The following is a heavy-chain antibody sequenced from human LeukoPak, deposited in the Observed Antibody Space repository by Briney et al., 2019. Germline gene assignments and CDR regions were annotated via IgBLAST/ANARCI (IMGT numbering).Heavy chain of an antibody. J-gene: IGHJ6*04. Sequence: PSETLSLTCAVYGGSFIGYYWSWIRQPPAKELEGMGEINHSGSTNYNPSLESRVTISVDTSKNQFSLKLSSVTAADTAVYYCARSLVSSTSKRKSRENYYYYYGMDVWGKGTTVTVSS. CDR3: ARSLVSSTSKRKSRENYYYYYGMDV. CDR1: GGSFIGYY. V-gene: IGHV4-34*01. D-gene: IGHD2-2*01. CDR2: INHSGST.